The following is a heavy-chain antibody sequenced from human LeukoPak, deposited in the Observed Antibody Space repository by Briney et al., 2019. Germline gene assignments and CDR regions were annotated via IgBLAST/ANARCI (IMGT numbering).Heavy chain of an antibody. D-gene: IGHD3-9*01. Sequence: GGSLRLSCAASGFTFSGSAMHWVRQASGKGLEWVGRTRSKANSYATVYAASVKGRFTISRDDSKNTAYLQMNSLKTEDTAVYYCTRTSDILTGYTPREAYYYYYHMDVWGKGTTVTISS. CDR1: GFTFSGSA. CDR3: TRTSDILTGYTPREAYYYYYHMDV. J-gene: IGHJ6*03. CDR2: TRSKANSYAT. V-gene: IGHV3-73*01.